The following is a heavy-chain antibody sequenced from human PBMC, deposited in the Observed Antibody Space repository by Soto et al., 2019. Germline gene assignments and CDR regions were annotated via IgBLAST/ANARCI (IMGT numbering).Heavy chain of an antibody. CDR1: GYTFTSYA. Sequence: ASVKVSCKASGYTFTSYAMHWVRQAPGQRLEWMGWINAGNGNTKYSQKFQGRVTITRDTSASTAYMELSSLRSEGTAVYYCARLYSSSWYYDYWGQGTLVTVSS. CDR3: ARLYSSSWYYDY. V-gene: IGHV1-3*01. J-gene: IGHJ4*02. CDR2: INAGNGNT. D-gene: IGHD6-13*01.